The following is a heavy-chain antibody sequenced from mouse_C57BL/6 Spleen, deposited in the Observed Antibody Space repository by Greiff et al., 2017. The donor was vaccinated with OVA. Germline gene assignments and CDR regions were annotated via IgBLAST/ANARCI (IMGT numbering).Heavy chain of an antibody. Sequence: KESCKASGYTFTSYWMHWVKQRPGQGLEWIGEIDPSDSYTNYNQKFKGKSTLTVDKSSSTAYMQLSSLTSEDSAVYYCARSNSNYAFAYWDQGTLVTVSA. CDR2: IDPSDSYT. D-gene: IGHD2-5*01. CDR1: GYTFTSYW. J-gene: IGHJ3*01. CDR3: ARSNSNYAFAY. V-gene: IGHV1-69*01.